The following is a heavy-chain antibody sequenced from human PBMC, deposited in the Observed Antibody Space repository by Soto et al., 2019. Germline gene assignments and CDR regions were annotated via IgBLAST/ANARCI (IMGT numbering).Heavy chain of an antibody. V-gene: IGHV3-30-3*01. CDR2: ISYDGSNK. J-gene: IGHJ6*02. D-gene: IGHD1-26*01. Sequence: GGSRRLSCAASGFSLSSYAMHWVSQAPGKGLEWVAVISYDGSNKYYADSVKGRFTISRDNSKNTLYLQMNSLRAEDTAVYYCARVLGATSYYYYGMDVWGQGTTVTVSS. CDR3: ARVLGATSYYYYGMDV. CDR1: GFSLSSYA.